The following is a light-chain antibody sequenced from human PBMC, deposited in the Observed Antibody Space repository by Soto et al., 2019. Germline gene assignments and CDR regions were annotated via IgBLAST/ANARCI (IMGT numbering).Light chain of an antibody. Sequence: QSVLTQSSSPSASLGSSVKLTCTLSSWQSSDIIAWHQKQPGKAPRYLMKLEVSGSYNKGSGVPDRFSGSSSGADRYLTISNLQFEDEADYYCETWDNNILVFGGGTKLTVL. CDR1: SWQSSDI. V-gene: IGLV4-60*02. J-gene: IGLJ2*01. CDR3: ETWDNNILV. CDR2: LEVSGSY.